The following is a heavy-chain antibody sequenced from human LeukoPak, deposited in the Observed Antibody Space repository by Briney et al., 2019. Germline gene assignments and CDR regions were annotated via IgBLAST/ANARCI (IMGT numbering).Heavy chain of an antibody. J-gene: IGHJ4*02. V-gene: IGHV3-30-3*01. CDR3: ARDGSYDSSGLLSPRYYFDY. CDR2: ISYDGSNK. Sequence: GGSLRLSCAASGFTSSSYAMHWVRQAPGKGLEWVAVISYDGSNKYYADSVKGRFTTSRDNSKNTLYLQMNSLRAEDTAVYYCARDGSYDSSGLLSPRYYFDYWGQGTLVTVSS. D-gene: IGHD3-22*01. CDR1: GFTSSSYA.